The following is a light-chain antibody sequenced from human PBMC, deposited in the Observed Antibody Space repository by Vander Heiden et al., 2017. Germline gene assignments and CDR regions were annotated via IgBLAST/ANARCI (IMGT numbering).Light chain of an antibody. CDR3: QQYDNLPLT. V-gene: IGKV1-33*01. Sequence: DNQMTQSPSSLSASVGDRVTITCQASQDIANYLNWYQQKPGKAPKLLIYDAFNLKTGVLSRFSGGGSGTDFTFTISSLQPEDIATYYCQQYDNLPLTFGGGTKVEIK. CDR2: DAF. J-gene: IGKJ4*01. CDR1: QDIANY.